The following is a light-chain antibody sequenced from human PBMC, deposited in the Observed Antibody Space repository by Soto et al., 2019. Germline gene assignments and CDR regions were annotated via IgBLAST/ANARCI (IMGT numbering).Light chain of an antibody. CDR3: QQVYRYPWT. Sequence: DIQMTQSPSALSASVGDTVTITCRASQSVDTCLAWYHQKPGKAPHLLIYKASRLETGVPSRFSGSGSVTDYTLTGTGLQPDDFATYYCQQVYRYPWTFGQGTKVEI. CDR2: KAS. J-gene: IGKJ1*01. V-gene: IGKV1-5*03. CDR1: QSVDTC.